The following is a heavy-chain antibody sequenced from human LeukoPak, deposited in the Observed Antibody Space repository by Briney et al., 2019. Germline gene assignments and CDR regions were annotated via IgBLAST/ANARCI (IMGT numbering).Heavy chain of an antibody. CDR3: ARDLLWGYDY. J-gene: IGHJ4*02. Sequence: SETLSLTCTVSSGSISTSNYYWGWVRQPPGKALEWIGNIFYSGSTYYSPSLKSRVTISLDTSRNQFSLKLSSVTAADTAVYYCARDLLWGYDYWGQGTLVTVSS. D-gene: IGHD3-10*01. CDR2: IFYSGST. V-gene: IGHV4-39*07. CDR1: SGSISTSNYY.